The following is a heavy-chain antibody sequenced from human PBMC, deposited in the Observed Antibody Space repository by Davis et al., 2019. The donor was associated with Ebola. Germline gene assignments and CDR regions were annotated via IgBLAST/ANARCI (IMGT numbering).Heavy chain of an antibody. CDR2: INHSGST. CDR1: GGSFSGYY. D-gene: IGHD4-17*01. CDR3: AGETTVTLIDY. Sequence: MPSETLSLTCAVYGGSFSGYYWSWIRQPPGKGLEWIWEINHSGSTNYNPSLKSRFTISVATSKNQLSLKLTSVTAADTAVYYCAGETTVTLIDYWGQGTLVTVSS. V-gene: IGHV4-34*01. J-gene: IGHJ4*02.